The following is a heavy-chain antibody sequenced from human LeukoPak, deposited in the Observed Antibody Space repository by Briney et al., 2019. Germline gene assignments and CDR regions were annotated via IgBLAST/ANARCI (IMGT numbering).Heavy chain of an antibody. J-gene: IGHJ4*02. D-gene: IGHD3-22*01. Sequence: ASVKVSCKASGYTFTSYDINWVRQATGQGLEWMGGMNPNSGNTGYAQKFQGRVTMTRNTSISTAYMELSSLRSEDTAVYYCARISDYYDSSGYSLDDYWGQGTLVTVSS. V-gene: IGHV1-8*01. CDR3: ARISDYYDSSGYSLDDY. CDR2: MNPNSGNT. CDR1: GYTFTSYD.